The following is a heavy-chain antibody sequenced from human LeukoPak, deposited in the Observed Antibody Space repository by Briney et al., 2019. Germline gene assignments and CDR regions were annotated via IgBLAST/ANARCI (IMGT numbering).Heavy chain of an antibody. J-gene: IGHJ5*01. CDR3: ARGVVPAAIDQFDS. CDR2: IIPIFGTA. Sequence: SVKVSCKASGGTFSSYAISWVRQAPGQGLEWMGGIIPIFGTANYAQKFQGRVTTTTDESTSTAYMELSSLRSEDTAVYYCARGVVPAAIDQFDSWGQGTLVTVSS. V-gene: IGHV1-69*05. D-gene: IGHD2-2*01. CDR1: GGTFSSYA.